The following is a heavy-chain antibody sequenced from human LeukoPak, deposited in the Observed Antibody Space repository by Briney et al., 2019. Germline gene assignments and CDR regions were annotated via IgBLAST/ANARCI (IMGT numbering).Heavy chain of an antibody. V-gene: IGHV1-69*04. CDR1: GGTFIKFA. CDR3: ARVQAVGVPVAIDAYYAYGMDV. D-gene: IGHD2-2*02. J-gene: IGHJ6*02. CDR2: IIPMVGVT. Sequence: GASVNVSCKASGGTFIKFAVSWVRQAPGQGLAWLGRIIPMVGVTHYVQKFQGRVTITEDRATNTAHMELRSLRYEDTAVYYCARVQAVGVPVAIDAYYAYGMDVWGQGTTVTVSS.